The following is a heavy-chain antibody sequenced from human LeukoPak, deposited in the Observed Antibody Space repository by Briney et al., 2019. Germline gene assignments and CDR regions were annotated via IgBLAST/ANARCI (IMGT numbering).Heavy chain of an antibody. J-gene: IGHJ4*02. D-gene: IGHD3-22*01. CDR3: ASHHSSGYYPKYYFVY. Sequence: PGGSVRLSCAPSGVTYSSYSMNWVPQPPEKGREWVSSISSSCSYIYYADSLKGRFNISRDNPKNSLYLQMICLRGEDTGVYYCASHHSSGYYPKYYFVYWGQGAMVTV. CDR1: GVTYSSYS. V-gene: IGHV3-21*01. CDR2: ISSSCSYI.